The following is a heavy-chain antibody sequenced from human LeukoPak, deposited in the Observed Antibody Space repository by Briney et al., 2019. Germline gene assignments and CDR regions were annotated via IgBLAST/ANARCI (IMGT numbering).Heavy chain of an antibody. J-gene: IGHJ4*02. D-gene: IGHD2-2*02. Sequence: PGGSLRLSCAASGFTFSSYGMHWVRQAPGKGLEWVAVISYDGSNKYYADSVKGRFTISRDNSKNTLYPQMNSLRAEDTAVYYCAKDSDTHFDYWGQGTLVTVSS. CDR2: ISYDGSNK. CDR1: GFTFSSYG. CDR3: AKDSDTHFDY. V-gene: IGHV3-30*18.